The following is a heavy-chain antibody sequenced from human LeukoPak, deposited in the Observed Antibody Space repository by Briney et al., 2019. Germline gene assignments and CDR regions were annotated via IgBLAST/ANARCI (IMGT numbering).Heavy chain of an antibody. J-gene: IGHJ4*02. CDR1: GGSISSGAYY. CDR2: IYYSGST. D-gene: IGHD6-13*01. CDR3: ARVNIPAAGFGFDY. Sequence: SSETLSLTCTVSGGSISSGAYYWTWIRQHPGKGLEWIGYIYYSGSTYYNPSLKSRVTISVDTSKNQFSLKLSSVTAPDTALYYCARVNIPAAGFGFDYWGQGTPVTVSS. V-gene: IGHV4-31*03.